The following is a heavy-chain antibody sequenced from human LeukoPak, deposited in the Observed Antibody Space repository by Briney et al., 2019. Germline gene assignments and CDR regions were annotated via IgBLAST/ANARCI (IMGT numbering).Heavy chain of an antibody. CDR1: GFTVSSNY. Sequence: GGSLRLSCAASGFTVSSNYMSWVGQAPGRGLEGVSVIYSGGSTYYADSVKGRVTISRDNSKNTQYLQMNSLRAEDTAVYYCARDQAAILPYYGMDVWGQGTTVTVSS. CDR3: ARDQAAILPYYGMDV. CDR2: IYSGGST. D-gene: IGHD6-13*01. J-gene: IGHJ6*02. V-gene: IGHV3-66*01.